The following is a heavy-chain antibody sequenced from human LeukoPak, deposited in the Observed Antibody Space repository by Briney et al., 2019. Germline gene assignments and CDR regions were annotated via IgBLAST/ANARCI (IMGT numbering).Heavy chain of an antibody. Sequence: GGSLRLSCAASGFTFSSYAMNWVRQAPGKGLEWVSAISGGGGSTYYADSVKGRFTISRDNSKNTLFLQMNSLRAEDTAVYYCARAGYCSSTSCYDYWGQGTLVTVSS. CDR1: GFTFSSYA. CDR2: ISGGGGST. V-gene: IGHV3-23*01. CDR3: ARAGYCSSTSCYDY. J-gene: IGHJ4*02. D-gene: IGHD2-2*01.